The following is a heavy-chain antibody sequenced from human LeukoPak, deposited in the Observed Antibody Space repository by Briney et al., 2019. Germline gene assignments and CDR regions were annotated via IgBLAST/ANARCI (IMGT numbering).Heavy chain of an antibody. J-gene: IGHJ4*02. D-gene: IGHD3-10*01. CDR2: ISNTGIST. CDR3: VKDDSYYYDSGIYPY. Sequence: GGSLRLSCSASGFTFGSFALNWVRQAPGKRLEHVSGISNTGISTYYADSVTGRFTISRDNSKNTLYLQMGSLRAEDTAIYYCVKDDSYYYDSGIYPYWGQGTLVTVSS. CDR1: GFTFGSFA. V-gene: IGHV3-64D*06.